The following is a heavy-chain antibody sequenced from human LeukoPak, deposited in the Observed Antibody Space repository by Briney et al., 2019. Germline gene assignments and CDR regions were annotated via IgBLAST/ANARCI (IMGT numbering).Heavy chain of an antibody. CDR2: ISSGGISP. D-gene: IGHD3-3*01. Sequence: GGSLRLSCAASGFTFSDYCLSWIRQAPGKGLEWVSYISSGGISPYYADSVKGRFTISRGNAKNSLYLQINTLRAADTAVYYCARADFWSGYTHFDNWGQGTLVTVSS. CDR3: ARADFWSGYTHFDN. J-gene: IGHJ4*02. V-gene: IGHV3-11*01. CDR1: GFTFSDYC.